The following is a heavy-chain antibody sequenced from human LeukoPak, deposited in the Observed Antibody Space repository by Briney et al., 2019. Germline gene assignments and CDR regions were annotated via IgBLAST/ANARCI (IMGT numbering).Heavy chain of an antibody. V-gene: IGHV4-59*08. D-gene: IGHD3-10*01. J-gene: IGHJ3*02. CDR3: ARRRGRNDAFDI. Sequence: PSETLSLTCTVSGGSISSYYWSWIRQPPGKGLEWIGYIYYSGSTNYNPSLKSRVTISVDTSKNQFSLKLSSVTAADTAVYYCARRRGRNDAFDIWGQGTMVTVSS. CDR1: GGSISSYY. CDR2: IYYSGST.